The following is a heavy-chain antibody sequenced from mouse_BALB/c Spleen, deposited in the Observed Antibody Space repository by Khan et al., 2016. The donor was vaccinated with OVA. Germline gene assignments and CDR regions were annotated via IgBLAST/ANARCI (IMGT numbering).Heavy chain of an antibody. Sequence: QIQLVQSGPELKKPGETVKISCKASGYTFTNYGMNWVKQAPGKGLKWMGWINTNTGEPTYAEEFKGRFAFSLKTSASTAYLQINNLKNEDTATYVCARKGYFDYWGQGTTLTVSS. V-gene: IGHV9-3*02. CDR2: INTNTGEP. J-gene: IGHJ2*01. CDR3: ARKGYFDY. CDR1: GYTFTNYG.